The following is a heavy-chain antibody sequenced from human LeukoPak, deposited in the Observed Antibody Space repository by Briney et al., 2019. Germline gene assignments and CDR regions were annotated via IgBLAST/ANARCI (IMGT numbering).Heavy chain of an antibody. CDR3: ASEGVPSLLGFDH. Sequence: ASVKVSCKASGYTFTGYYMHWVRQAPGQGLEWIGWINPNSGGTDYAQKFQGRVTLTRDTSISTLYMDLSGLRSDDAAVYYCASEGVPSLLGFDHWGQGSLVTVSS. D-gene: IGHD1-26*01. J-gene: IGHJ4*02. V-gene: IGHV1-2*02. CDR1: GYTFTGYY. CDR2: INPNSGGT.